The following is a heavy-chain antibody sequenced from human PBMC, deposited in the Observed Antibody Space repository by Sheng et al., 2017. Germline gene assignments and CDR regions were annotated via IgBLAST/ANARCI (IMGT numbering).Heavy chain of an antibody. CDR2: IRSKAYGGTT. J-gene: IGHJ6*02. CDR1: GFTFGDYA. D-gene: IGHD2-2*01. Sequence: EVQLVESGGGLVQPGRSLRLSCTASGFTFGDYAMSWVRQAPGKGLEWVGFIRSKAYGGTTEYAASVKGRFTISRDDSKSIAYLQMNSLKTEDTAVYYCTRAKYQLLFRFGSPMDVWGQGTTVTVSS. CDR3: TRAKYQLLFRFGSPMDV. V-gene: IGHV3-49*04.